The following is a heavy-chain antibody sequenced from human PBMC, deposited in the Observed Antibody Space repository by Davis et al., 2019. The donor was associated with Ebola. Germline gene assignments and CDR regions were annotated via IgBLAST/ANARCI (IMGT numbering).Heavy chain of an antibody. CDR3: ARSEGSYYDY. J-gene: IGHJ4*02. CDR1: GGTFSSYA. Sequence: AASVKVSCKASGGTFSSYAISWVRQAPGQGLEWMGGIIPIFGTANYAQKFQGRVTITADESTSTAYMELSSLGSEDTAVYYCARSEGSYYDYWGQGTLVTVSS. D-gene: IGHD3-10*01. CDR2: IIPIFGTA. V-gene: IGHV1-69*13.